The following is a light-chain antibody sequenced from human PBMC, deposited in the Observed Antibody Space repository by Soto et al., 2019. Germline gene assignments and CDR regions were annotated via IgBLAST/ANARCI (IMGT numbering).Light chain of an antibody. CDR3: GTWDSSLSTYV. CDR1: SSIIGNNY. V-gene: IGLV1-51*02. CDR2: ENE. J-gene: IGLJ1*01. Sequence: QSVLTQPPSVSAAPGQKVTISCSGSSSIIGNNYVSWYQQLPGTAPKLLIYENEKRPSGIPDRFSGSKSGTSATLGITGLQTGDEAEYYCGTWDSSLSTYVFASGTKVTVL.